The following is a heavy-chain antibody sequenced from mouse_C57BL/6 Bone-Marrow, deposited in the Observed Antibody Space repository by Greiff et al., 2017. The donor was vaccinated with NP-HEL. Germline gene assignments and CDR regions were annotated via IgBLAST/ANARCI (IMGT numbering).Heavy chain of an antibody. Sequence: EVQGVESGEGLVKPGGSLKLSCAASGFTFSSYAMSWVRQTPEKRLEWVAYISSGGDYTYYADTVKGRFTISRDNARNTLYLQMSSLKSEDTAMYYCTRDNSNYVFAYWGQGTLVTVSA. J-gene: IGHJ3*01. CDR1: GFTFSSYA. V-gene: IGHV5-9-1*02. D-gene: IGHD2-5*01. CDR2: ISSGGDYT. CDR3: TRDNSNYVFAY.